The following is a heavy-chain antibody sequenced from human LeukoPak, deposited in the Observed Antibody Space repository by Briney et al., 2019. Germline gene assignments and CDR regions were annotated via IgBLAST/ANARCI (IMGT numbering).Heavy chain of an antibody. Sequence: ASVKVSCKASGYTFTSYDINWVRQATGQGLEWMGWMNPNSGNTGYAQKFQGRVTITRNTSISTAYMELSSLRSEDTAVYYCARLAVVVVAAGTNGDYWGQGTLVTVSS. CDR2: MNPNSGNT. D-gene: IGHD2-15*01. CDR3: ARLAVVVVAAGTNGDY. CDR1: GYTFTSYD. V-gene: IGHV1-8*03. J-gene: IGHJ4*02.